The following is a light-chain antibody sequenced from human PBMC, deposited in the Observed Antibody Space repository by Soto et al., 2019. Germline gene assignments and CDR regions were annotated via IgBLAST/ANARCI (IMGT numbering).Light chain of an antibody. Sequence: DIPMTQSPSTLSASVGDRVTITCRASQSISSWLAWYQQKPGKAPKLLIYDASSLKSGVPSRFSGSGSGTEFTLTISSLQPDDFAAYYCQQYDTYPCTFGQGTKLEIK. J-gene: IGKJ2*02. CDR2: DAS. CDR3: QQYDTYPCT. CDR1: QSISSW. V-gene: IGKV1-5*01.